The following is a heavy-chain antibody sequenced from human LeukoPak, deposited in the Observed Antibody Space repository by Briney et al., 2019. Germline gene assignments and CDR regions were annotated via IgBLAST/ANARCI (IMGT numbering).Heavy chain of an antibody. D-gene: IGHD1-7*01. V-gene: IGHV3-23*01. CDR2: ISTSGSDT. J-gene: IGHJ4*02. CDR3: AKGGNYAPLDY. Sequence: PGGSLRLSCAASGFTFSNSAMTWVRQAPGKGLEWVSAISTSGSDTIYTDSVKDRFTISRDNSKNTLYPQMNSLRAEDTAVYYCAKGGNYAPLDYWGQGTLVTVSS. CDR1: GFTFSNSA.